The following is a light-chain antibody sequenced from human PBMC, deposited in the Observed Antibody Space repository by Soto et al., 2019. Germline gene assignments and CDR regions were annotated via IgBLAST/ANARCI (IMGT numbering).Light chain of an antibody. CDR1: DSDVGAYNY. J-gene: IGLJ2*01. Sequence: QSALTQPASVSGSPGQSITISCTGTDSDVGAYNYVSWYQQHPGKAPKLLIYEVSNRPSGVSHRFSGSKSDSTASLTISGLQAEDEADYLCSSYTSSTTLVVFGGETKVTVL. V-gene: IGLV2-14*01. CDR3: SSYTSSTTLVV. CDR2: EVS.